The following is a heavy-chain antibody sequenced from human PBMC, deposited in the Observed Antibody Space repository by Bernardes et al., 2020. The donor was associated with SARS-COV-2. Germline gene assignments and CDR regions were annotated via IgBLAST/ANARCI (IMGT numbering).Heavy chain of an antibody. J-gene: IGHJ6*02. V-gene: IGHV1-46*01. CDR1: GYTFTSYY. D-gene: IGHD4-17*01. Sequence: ASMKVSCKASGYTFTSYYMHWVRQAPGQGLEWMGIINPSGGSTSYAQKFQGRVTMTRDTSTSTVYMELSSLRSEDTAVYYCARDLTTTVTTNYYYGMDVWGQGTTVTVSS. CDR3: ARDLTTTVTTNYYYGMDV. CDR2: INPSGGST.